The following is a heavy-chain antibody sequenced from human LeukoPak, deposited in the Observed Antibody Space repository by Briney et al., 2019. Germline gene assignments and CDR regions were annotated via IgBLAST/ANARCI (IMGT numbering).Heavy chain of an antibody. CDR1: GYTFTNYW. D-gene: IGHD5-12*01. Sequence: ESLKISCKGSGYTFTNYWISWVRQMSGKRLEWMGRIDPSDSYTNYNPSFRGHITISADKSSSTAYLHWSSLKASDTAMYFCARQYSGYDYYFDYWGQGILVTVPS. CDR2: IDPSDSYT. CDR3: ARQYSGYDYYFDY. V-gene: IGHV5-10-1*01. J-gene: IGHJ4*02.